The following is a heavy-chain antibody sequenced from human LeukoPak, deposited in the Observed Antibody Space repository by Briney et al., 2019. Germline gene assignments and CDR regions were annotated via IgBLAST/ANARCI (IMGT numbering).Heavy chain of an antibody. V-gene: IGHV1-2*02. Sequence: ASVKVSCKASGYTFTGYYMHWVRQAPGQGLEWMGWINPNSGGTNYAQKFEGRVTMTRDTSISTAYIELSRLRSDDTAVYYCARGSPTGTMIVVVITPLDYWGQETLVTVSS. CDR3: ARGSPTGTMIVVVITPLDY. CDR2: INPNSGGT. CDR1: GYTFTGYY. D-gene: IGHD3-22*01. J-gene: IGHJ4*02.